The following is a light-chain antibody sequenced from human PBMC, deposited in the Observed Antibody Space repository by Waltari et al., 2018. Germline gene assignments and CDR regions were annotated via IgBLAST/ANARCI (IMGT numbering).Light chain of an antibody. CDR1: GSNPGAGSD. CDR3: QSYDTSLSVV. V-gene: IGLV1-40*01. J-gene: IGLJ2*01. Sequence: QSVLTQPPSVSGAPGQRVSISCTGTGSNPGAGSDVHWYQQLPGKAPRLLIYGTSSRPPGVPDRFFGSQSGTSASLAITGLQAEDEADYYCQSYDTSLSVVFGGGTKLTVL. CDR2: GTS.